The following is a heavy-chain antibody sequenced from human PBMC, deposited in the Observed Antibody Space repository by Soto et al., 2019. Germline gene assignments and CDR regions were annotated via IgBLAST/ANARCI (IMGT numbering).Heavy chain of an antibody. J-gene: IGHJ6*02. D-gene: IGHD3-3*01. CDR1: GGTFSSYA. CDR3: ARELNYDFWSGSDGMDV. CDR2: IIPIFGTA. Sequence: RASVKVSCKASGGTFSSYAISWVRQAPGQGLEWMGGIIPIFGTANYAQKFQGRVTITADESTSTAYMELSSLRSEDTAVYYCARELNYDFWSGSDGMDVWGQGTTVTVSS. V-gene: IGHV1-69*13.